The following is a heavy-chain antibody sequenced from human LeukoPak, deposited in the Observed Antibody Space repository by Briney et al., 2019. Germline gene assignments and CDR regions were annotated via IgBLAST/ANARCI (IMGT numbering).Heavy chain of an antibody. CDR2: IYYSGST. Sequence: SETLSLTCTVSGGSISSYYWSWIRQPPGKGLEWIGYIYYSGSTNYNPSLKSRVTISVDTSKNQFSLKLSSVTAADTAVYYCARSWGSLTGYHTFDYWGQGTLVTVSS. J-gene: IGHJ4*02. V-gene: IGHV4-59*01. D-gene: IGHD3-9*01. CDR1: GGSISSYY. CDR3: ARSWGSLTGYHTFDY.